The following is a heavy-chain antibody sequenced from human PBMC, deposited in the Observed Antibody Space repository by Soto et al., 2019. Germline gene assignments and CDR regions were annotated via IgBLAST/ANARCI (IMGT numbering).Heavy chain of an antibody. CDR1: GITFSPPW. CDR3: VGGYGWLPDF. CDR2: INQDGTEI. D-gene: IGHD6-19*01. J-gene: IGHJ4*02. V-gene: IGHV3-7*05. Sequence: EVQLVESGGGLVQPGGSLRLSCAVSGITFSPPWMNWVRQTPGKGLEWVAIINQDGTEIIYVDSVKGRFTISRDNAQNSLYLQMNRLRAGDTAVYFCVGGYGWLPDFWGQGTLVTVSS.